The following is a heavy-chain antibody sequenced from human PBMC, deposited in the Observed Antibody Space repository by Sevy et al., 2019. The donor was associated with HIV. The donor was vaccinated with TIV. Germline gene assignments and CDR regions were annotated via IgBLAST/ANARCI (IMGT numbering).Heavy chain of an antibody. CDR3: ARGGVSAPLSGGNY. D-gene: IGHD2-15*01. V-gene: IGHV3-7*03. J-gene: IGHJ4*02. Sequence: GGSLRLSCATSGFTFSNYWMTWVRHTPGKGLEWVANIKPDGSEQYYADSVKGRFTISRDNAKDSLYLQVSSLRAEDTALSYCARGGVSAPLSGGNYWGQGALVTVSS. CDR2: IKPDGSEQ. CDR1: GFTFSNYW.